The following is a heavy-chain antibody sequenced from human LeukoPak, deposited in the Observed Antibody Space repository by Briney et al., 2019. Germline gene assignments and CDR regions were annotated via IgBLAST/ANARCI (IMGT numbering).Heavy chain of an antibody. V-gene: IGHV3-21*01. CDR1: GFTFSRYS. CDR3: ASSSPNWFDP. Sequence: GGSLRLSCAASGFTFSRYSMNWVRQAPGKGLEWVSSISSSSSYIYYADSVKGRFTISRDNAKNSLYLQMNSLRAEDTAVYYCASSSPNWFDPWGQGTLVTVYS. D-gene: IGHD2-2*01. J-gene: IGHJ5*02. CDR2: ISSSSSYI.